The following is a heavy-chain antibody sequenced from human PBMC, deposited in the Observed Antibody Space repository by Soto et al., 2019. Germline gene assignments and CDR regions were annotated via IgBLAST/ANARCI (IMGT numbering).Heavy chain of an antibody. Sequence: QVQLVQSGPEVKKPGASVKVSCKASGYTFSNYGITWVRQAPGQGLEWMGWINAYNGETNYAQKRQGRVTMTTATSTSTAYMELKSLKSDDTAVYYCARRGAPPYYYYGLDVWGQGTTVTVSS. CDR3: ARRGAPPYYYYGLDV. CDR2: INAYNGET. CDR1: GYTFSNYG. J-gene: IGHJ6*02. D-gene: IGHD3-16*01. V-gene: IGHV1-18*01.